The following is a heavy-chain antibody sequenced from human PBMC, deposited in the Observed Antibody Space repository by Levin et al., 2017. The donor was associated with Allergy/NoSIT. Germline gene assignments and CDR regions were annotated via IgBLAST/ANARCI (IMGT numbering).Heavy chain of an antibody. Sequence: GGSLRLSCAASGFNFGTYGMNWVRQPPGKGLEWVSHISSSGSPTYYADPVKGRFIISRDNAKKSLYLQMNSLRADDTAVYYCARGLFASWGQGTLVNVS. CDR3: ARGLFAS. V-gene: IGHV3-48*04. CDR1: GFNFGTYG. J-gene: IGHJ1*01. D-gene: IGHD2-8*02. CDR2: ISSSGSPT.